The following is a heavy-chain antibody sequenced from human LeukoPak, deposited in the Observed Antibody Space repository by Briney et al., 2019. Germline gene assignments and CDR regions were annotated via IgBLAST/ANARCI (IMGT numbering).Heavy chain of an antibody. CDR1: GGSFSGYY. Sequence: SETLSLTCAVYGGSFSGYYWSWIRQPPGKGLEWIGEINHSGSTNYNPSLKSRVTISVDTSKNQFSLKLSSVTAADTAVYYCARSAARWFFAYWGQGTLVTVSS. J-gene: IGHJ4*02. D-gene: IGHD6-6*01. V-gene: IGHV4-34*01. CDR2: INHSGST. CDR3: ARSAARWFFAY.